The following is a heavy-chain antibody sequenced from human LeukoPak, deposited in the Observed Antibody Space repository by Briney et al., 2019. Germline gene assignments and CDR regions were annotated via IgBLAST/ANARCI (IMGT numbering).Heavy chain of an antibody. CDR2: ISDSGRAT. D-gene: IGHD5-18*01. V-gene: IGHV3-23*01. CDR3: ARHDSFIPY. J-gene: IGHJ4*02. CDR1: GFTFNNYA. Sequence: GGSLRLSCAASGFTFNNYATSWVRQAPGKGLEWVSGISDSGRATYYTDSVRGRCTISRDNSKNTVYLQMRNLRAEDTAVYFCARHDSFIPYWGQGSLVTVSS.